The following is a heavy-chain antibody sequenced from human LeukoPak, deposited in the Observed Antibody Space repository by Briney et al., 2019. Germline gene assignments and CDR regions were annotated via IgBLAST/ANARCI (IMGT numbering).Heavy chain of an antibody. V-gene: IGHV3-9*01. D-gene: IGHD6-13*01. J-gene: IGHJ4*02. Sequence: GGSLRLSCAASGFTFDDYAMHWVRQAPGKGLEWVSGISWNSGSIGYADSVKGRFTISRDNAKNSLYLQMNSLRAEDTALYYCAKGPRIAAAGWCYFDYWGQGTLVTVSS. CDR2: ISWNSGSI. CDR3: AKGPRIAAAGWCYFDY. CDR1: GFTFDDYA.